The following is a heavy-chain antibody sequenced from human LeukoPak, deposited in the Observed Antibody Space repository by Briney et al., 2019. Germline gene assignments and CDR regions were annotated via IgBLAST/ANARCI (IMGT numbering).Heavy chain of an antibody. CDR3: ARGGGYCGGDCYGIDY. J-gene: IGHJ4*02. D-gene: IGHD2-21*01. V-gene: IGHV3-21*01. CDR2: ISSSSSYI. Sequence: TGGSLRLSCAASGFTFSQYGMNWVRQAPGKGLEWVSSISSSSSYIYYADSVKGRFTISRDDAKNSLYLQMNSLRAEDTAVYYCARGGGYCGGDCYGIDYWGQGTLVTVSS. CDR1: GFTFSQYG.